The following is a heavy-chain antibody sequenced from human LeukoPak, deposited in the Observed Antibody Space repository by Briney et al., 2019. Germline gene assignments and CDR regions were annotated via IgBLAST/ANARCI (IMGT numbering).Heavy chain of an antibody. J-gene: IGHJ6*02. CDR2: IYYSGST. CDR1: GGSISSGDYY. D-gene: IGHD2-2*01. V-gene: IGHV4-30-4*01. CDR3: ARDLFPYKGAMIANYGMDV. Sequence: PSETLSLTCTVSGGSISSGDYYWSWIRQPPGKGLEWIGYIYYSGSTYYNPSLKSRVTISVDTSKNQFSLKLSSVTAADTAVYYCARDLFPYKGAMIANYGMDVWGQGTTVTVSS.